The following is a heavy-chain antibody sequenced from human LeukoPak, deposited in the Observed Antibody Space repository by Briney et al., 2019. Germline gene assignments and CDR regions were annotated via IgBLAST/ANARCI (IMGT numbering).Heavy chain of an antibody. J-gene: IGHJ4*02. V-gene: IGHV4-39*01. Sequence: KPSETLSLTCTVSGGSISSSSYYWGWIRQPPGKGLEWIGSIYYSGSTYYNPSLKSRVTISVDTSKNQFSLKLSSVTAADTAVYYCARGGSSSWRNYFDYWGQGTLVTVSS. CDR2: IYYSGST. CDR1: GGSISSSSYY. D-gene: IGHD6-13*01. CDR3: ARGGSSSWRNYFDY.